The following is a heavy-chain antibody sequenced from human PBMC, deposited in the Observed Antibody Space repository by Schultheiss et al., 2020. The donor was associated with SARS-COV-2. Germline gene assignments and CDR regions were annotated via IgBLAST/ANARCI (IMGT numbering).Heavy chain of an antibody. J-gene: IGHJ6*02. Sequence: GGSLRLSCAASGFTFSSYAMSWVRQAPGRGLEWASSISGSGGSTYYADSVKGRFTISRDNSKNTLYLQMNSLRAEDTAVYYCAKDNSNSGYVDYYYYGMDVWGQGTTVTVSS. V-gene: IGHV3-23*01. D-gene: IGHD5-12*01. CDR1: GFTFSSYA. CDR3: AKDNSNSGYVDYYYYGMDV. CDR2: ISGSGGST.